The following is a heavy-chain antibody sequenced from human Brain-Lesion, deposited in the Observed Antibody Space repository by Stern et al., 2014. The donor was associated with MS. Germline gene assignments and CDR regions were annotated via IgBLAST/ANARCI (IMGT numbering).Heavy chain of an antibody. CDR3: AKTIVGES. V-gene: IGHV3-23*04. D-gene: IGHD1-26*01. CDR1: GFPFSNYA. Sequence: VQLVQSGGGLVQPGGSLRLSCEGSGFPFSNYAITWVRQAPGQGLQWVSSISGSCCSTSYADSVRGRFSMSRDNSKSTGYLQLNSLRADDTATYFCAKTIVGESWGQGALVTVSS. CDR2: ISGSCCST. J-gene: IGHJ5*02.